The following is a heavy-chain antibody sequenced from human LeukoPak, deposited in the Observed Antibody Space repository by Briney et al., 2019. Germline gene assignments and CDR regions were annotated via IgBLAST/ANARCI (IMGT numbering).Heavy chain of an antibody. D-gene: IGHD4-17*01. J-gene: IGHJ4*02. CDR1: GFTFSNAW. CDR2: IKRKSDGGTT. CDR3: TTDNDYGDYGLDY. V-gene: IGHV3-15*01. Sequence: GGSLRLSCAASGFTFSNAWMSWVRQAPGKGLEWVGHIKRKSDGGTTGYAAPVNGRFTISRDDSQNTLFLQMNGLKIEDTAVYYCTTDNDYGDYGLDYWGQGTLVTVSS.